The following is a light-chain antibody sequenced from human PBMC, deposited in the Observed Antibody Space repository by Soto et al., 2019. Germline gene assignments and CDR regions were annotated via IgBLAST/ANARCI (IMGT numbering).Light chain of an antibody. CDR2: GAS. V-gene: IGKV3-15*01. J-gene: IGKJ5*01. CDR1: QSVTSN. CDR3: HQSYDTPPLP. Sequence: EIVMTQSPATLSVSPEERATLSCRASQSVTSNLAWYQQKPGQAPRLLIYGASTRTTGIPARFSGSGSGAAFTLTINNLQPEDSATYYCHQSYDTPPLPFAQGTRLEIK.